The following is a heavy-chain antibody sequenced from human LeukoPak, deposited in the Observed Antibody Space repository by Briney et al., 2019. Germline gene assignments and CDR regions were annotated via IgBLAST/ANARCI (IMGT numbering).Heavy chain of an antibody. J-gene: IGHJ6*02. CDR3: ARVPGDLLYGMDV. Sequence: SQTLSLTCAISGDSLSSNSAAWNWIRQSPSRGLEWLGRTYYRSKWYNEYAVSVKSRIIINTDTFKNQFSLQLNSVTPEDTAVYYCARVPGDLLYGMDVWGQGTLVTVSS. V-gene: IGHV6-1*01. CDR2: TYYRSKWYN. D-gene: IGHD3-10*01. CDR1: GDSLSSNSAA.